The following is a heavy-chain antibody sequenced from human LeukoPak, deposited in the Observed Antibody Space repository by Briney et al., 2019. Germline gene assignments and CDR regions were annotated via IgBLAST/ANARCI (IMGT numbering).Heavy chain of an antibody. V-gene: IGHV3-74*01. D-gene: IGHD6-19*01. J-gene: IGHJ4*02. Sequence: GGSLRLSCAASGFAYSGYWMHWVRQAPGKGLVWLSRINGDGYSISYADSVKGRFTISRDNAKKTLYLQMNSLRVEDTAMYYCARGEAVAGNDHWGQGALVTVSS. CDR2: INGDGYSI. CDR1: GFAYSGYW. CDR3: ARGEAVAGNDH.